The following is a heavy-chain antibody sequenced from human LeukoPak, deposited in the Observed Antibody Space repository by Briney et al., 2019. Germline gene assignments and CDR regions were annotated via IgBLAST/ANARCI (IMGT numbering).Heavy chain of an antibody. CDR3: ARGGGNSTSYYFDY. D-gene: IGHD2-21*02. Sequence: SVKVSCKASGGTFSSYAISWVRQAPGQGLEWMGRIIPILGIANYAQKFQGRVTITADKSTSTAYMELSSLRSEDTAVYYCARGGGNSTSYYFDYWGQGTLVTVSS. V-gene: IGHV1-69*04. CDR2: IIPILGIA. CDR1: GGTFSSYA. J-gene: IGHJ4*02.